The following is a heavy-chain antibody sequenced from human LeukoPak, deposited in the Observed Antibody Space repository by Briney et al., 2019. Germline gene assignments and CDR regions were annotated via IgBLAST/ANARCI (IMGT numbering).Heavy chain of an antibody. CDR1: GGTLSSYA. CDR3: AREGVDIVATYFDY. Sequence: SVKVSCKASGGTLSSYAISWVRQAPGQGLEWMEGIIPIFGTANYAQKFQGRVTITADKSTSTAYMELSSLRSEDTAVYYCAREGVDIVATYFDYWGQGTLVTVSS. D-gene: IGHD5-12*01. J-gene: IGHJ4*02. V-gene: IGHV1-69*06. CDR2: IIPIFGTA.